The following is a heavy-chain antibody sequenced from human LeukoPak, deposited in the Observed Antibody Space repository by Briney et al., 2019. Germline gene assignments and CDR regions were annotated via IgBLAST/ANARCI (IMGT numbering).Heavy chain of an antibody. CDR1: GNYW. CDR2: INSDGSWT. CDR3: VSFYETY. V-gene: IGHV3-74*01. J-gene: IGHJ4*02. Sequence: GGSLRLSCAASGNYWTHCVRKAPGKGLVWVSHINSDGSWTSYADSVKGRFTISKDNPKNTVYLQMNSLRAEDTAVYYCVSFYETYWGRGTLVTVSS. D-gene: IGHD2/OR15-2a*01.